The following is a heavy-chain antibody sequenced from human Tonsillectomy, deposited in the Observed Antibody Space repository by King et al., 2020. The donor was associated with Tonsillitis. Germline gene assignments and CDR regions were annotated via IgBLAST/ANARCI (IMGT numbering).Heavy chain of an antibody. CDR1: GESFSGYY. V-gene: IGHV4-34*01. J-gene: IGHJ4*02. CDR2: INHSGST. CDR3: ARGDLIAATG. Sequence: VQLQQWGAGLLKPSETLSLTCAVYGESFSGYYWSWIRQPPGKGLEWIGEINHSGSTNYNQSLKSRVTISVDTSKNQFSLKLSSVTAADTAVYYCARGDLIAATGWGQGTLVTVSS. D-gene: IGHD6-13*01.